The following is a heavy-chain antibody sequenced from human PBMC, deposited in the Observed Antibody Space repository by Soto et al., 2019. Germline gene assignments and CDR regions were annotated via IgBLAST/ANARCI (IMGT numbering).Heavy chain of an antibody. Sequence: PGGSLRLSCAASGFTFSTYWMTWVRQAPGKGLEWVANIKQDGSEKYYVDSVKGRFTISRDNAKNSLYLQMSSLRAEDTAVYYCARVVVVATAMDWFDPWGQGTLVTVSS. D-gene: IGHD2-2*01. J-gene: IGHJ5*02. CDR1: GFTFSTYW. CDR2: IKQDGSEK. V-gene: IGHV3-7*01. CDR3: ARVVVVATAMDWFDP.